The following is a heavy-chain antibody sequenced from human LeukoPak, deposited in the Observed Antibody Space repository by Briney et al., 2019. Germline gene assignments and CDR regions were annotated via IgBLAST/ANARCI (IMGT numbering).Heavy chain of an antibody. D-gene: IGHD5-12*01. CDR2: YDGSNK. J-gene: IGHJ4*02. CDR3: ARADVDIVATEDGYFDY. V-gene: IGHV3-30*03. Sequence: YDGSNKYYADSVKGRFTISRDNSKNTLYLQMNSLRAEDTAVYYCARADVDIVATEDGYFDYWGQGTLVTVSS.